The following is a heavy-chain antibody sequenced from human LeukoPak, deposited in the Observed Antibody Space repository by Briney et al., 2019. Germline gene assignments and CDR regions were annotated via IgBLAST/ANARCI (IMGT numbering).Heavy chain of an antibody. D-gene: IGHD7-27*01. Sequence: ASVKVSCKASGGTFSSYAINWVRQATGQGLEWMGWMNPNSGNTGYAQKFQGRVTITRNTSISTAYMELSSLRSEDTAVYYCARGGDQTGGYWGQGTLVTVSS. CDR1: GGTFSSYA. CDR2: MNPNSGNT. CDR3: ARGGDQTGGY. V-gene: IGHV1-8*03. J-gene: IGHJ4*02.